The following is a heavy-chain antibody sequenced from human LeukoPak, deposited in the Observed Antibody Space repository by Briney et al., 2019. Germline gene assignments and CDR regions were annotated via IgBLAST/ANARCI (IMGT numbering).Heavy chain of an antibody. J-gene: IGHJ4*02. Sequence: GALRLSCAASGFTFSSYGMHWVRQAPGEGLEWVAFIRYDGSNKYYADSVKGRFTISRDNSKNTLYLQMNSLRAEDTAVYYCARDRYPYDSSGYAFNWGQGTLVTVSS. D-gene: IGHD3-22*01. CDR1: GFTFSSYG. CDR2: IRYDGSNK. CDR3: ARDRYPYDSSGYAFN. V-gene: IGHV3-30*02.